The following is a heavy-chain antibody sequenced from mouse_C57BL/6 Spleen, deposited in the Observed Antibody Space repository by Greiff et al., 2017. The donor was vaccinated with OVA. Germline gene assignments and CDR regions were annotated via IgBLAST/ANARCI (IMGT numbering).Heavy chain of an antibody. CDR2: INPSTGGT. J-gene: IGHJ3*01. D-gene: IGHD3-1*01. Sequence: VQLQQSGPELVKPGASVKISCKASGYSFTGYYMNWVKQSPEKSLEWIGEINPSTGGTTYNQKFKAKATLTVDKSSSTAYMQLKSLTSEDSAVYYCARGGLIYWGQGTLGTVSA. CDR1: GYSFTGYY. CDR3: ARGGLIY. V-gene: IGHV1-42*01.